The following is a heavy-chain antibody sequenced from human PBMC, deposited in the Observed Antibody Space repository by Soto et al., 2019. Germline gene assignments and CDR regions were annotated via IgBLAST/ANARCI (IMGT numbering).Heavy chain of an antibody. D-gene: IGHD3-10*01. Sequence: PSETLSLTCTVSGGSLTINTYYWSWIRQPPGKGLEWIGEINHSGSTNYNPSLKSRVTISVDTSKNQFSLKLSSVTAADTAVYYCARPYGSGSYKFYYYGMDVWGQGTTVTV. CDR2: INHSGST. V-gene: IGHV4-39*07. J-gene: IGHJ6*02. CDR1: GGSLTINTYY. CDR3: ARPYGSGSYKFYYYGMDV.